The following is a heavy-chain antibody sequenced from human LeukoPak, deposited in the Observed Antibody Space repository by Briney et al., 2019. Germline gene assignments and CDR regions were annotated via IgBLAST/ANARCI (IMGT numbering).Heavy chain of an antibody. CDR2: INHSGST. D-gene: IGHD6-13*01. J-gene: IGHJ4*02. V-gene: IGHV4/OR15-8*01. CDR1: DGSIRTTNW. Sequence: SKTLSLPGGVTDGSIRTTNWWSWIRQPPGKGLGWNGEINHSGSTNYNPSLKSRVTISVDTPKNRFSLKLSSVTAADTAVYYCAREWWYSSSAFTRGDCWGQGTLVTVSS. CDR3: AREWWYSSSAFTRGDC.